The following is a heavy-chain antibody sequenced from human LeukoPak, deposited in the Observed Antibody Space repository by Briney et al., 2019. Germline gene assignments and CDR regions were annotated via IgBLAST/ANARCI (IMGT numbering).Heavy chain of an antibody. V-gene: IGHV3-23*01. CDR1: GFRFSAYA. CDR2: ISGGGTGT. CDR3: AKRADGSGRSWYLGL. D-gene: IGHD3-22*01. Sequence: GGSLRLSCAASGFRFSAYAMTWVRQAPGKGLEWLSSISGGGTGTYCADSVKGRFIISRDNSKNILSLQMNSLSAEDTAVYHCAKRADGSGRSWYLGLWGRGTVVTVSS. J-gene: IGHJ2*01.